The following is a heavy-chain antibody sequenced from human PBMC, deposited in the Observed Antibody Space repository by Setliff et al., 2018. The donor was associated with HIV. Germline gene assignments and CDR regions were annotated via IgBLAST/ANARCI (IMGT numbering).Heavy chain of an antibody. D-gene: IGHD6-19*01. J-gene: IGHJ5*02. CDR1: GGSISSSSYF. V-gene: IGHV4-39*01. CDR3: ARPHSGRGGGAYFDP. Sequence: SETLSLTCSVSGGSISSSSYFWGWIRQPPGKGLEWIGNILDGRETFFNPSLKGRVTISVDASKNQFSLKLRSVTAADTAVYHWARPHSGRGGGAYFDPWGQGILVTVSS. CDR2: ILDGRET.